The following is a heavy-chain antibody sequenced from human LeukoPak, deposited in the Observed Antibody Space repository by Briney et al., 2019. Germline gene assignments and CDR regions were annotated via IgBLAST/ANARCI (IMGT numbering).Heavy chain of an antibody. Sequence: GGSLRLSCSASGFTFSSYAMHWVRQAPGKGLEYVSAISSNGGNTYYADSVKGRFTISRDNSKNTLYLQMSSLRAEDTAVYYCVNRGYEGVDYWGQGTLVTVSS. CDR3: VNRGYEGVDY. V-gene: IGHV3-64D*06. CDR1: GFTFSSYA. D-gene: IGHD2-2*01. CDR2: ISSNGGNT. J-gene: IGHJ4*02.